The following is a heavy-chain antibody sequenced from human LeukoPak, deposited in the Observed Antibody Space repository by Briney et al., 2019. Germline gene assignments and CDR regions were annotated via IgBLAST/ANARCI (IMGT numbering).Heavy chain of an antibody. CDR1: GYSFTSHW. D-gene: IGHD4-17*01. CDR3: ARLRTYGDYALNY. J-gene: IGHJ4*02. CDR2: IYPGDSDT. Sequence: GESLKISCKGSGYSFTSHWITWVRQMPGKGLEWMGIIYPGDSDTRYSPSFQGQVAISADKSISTAYLQWSSLKASDSAMYYCARLRTYGDYALNYWGQGTLVTVSS. V-gene: IGHV5-51*01.